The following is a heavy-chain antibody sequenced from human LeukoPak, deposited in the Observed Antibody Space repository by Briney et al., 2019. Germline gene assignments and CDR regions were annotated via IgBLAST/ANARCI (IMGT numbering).Heavy chain of an antibody. V-gene: IGHV3-64D*06. D-gene: IGHD3-10*01. J-gene: IGHJ4*02. CDR3: VKDPSYYYGSDYFDY. Sequence: GGSLRLSCSASGFTFSSYAMHWARQAPGKGLEYVSAISSNGGSTYYADSVKGRFTISRDNSKNTLYLQMSSLRAEDTAVYYCVKDPSYYYGSDYFDYWGQGTLVTVSS. CDR2: ISSNGGST. CDR1: GFTFSSYA.